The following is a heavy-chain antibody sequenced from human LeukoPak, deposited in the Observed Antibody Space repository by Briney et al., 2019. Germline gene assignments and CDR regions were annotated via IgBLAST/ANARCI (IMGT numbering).Heavy chain of an antibody. CDR1: GYTFTSYY. CDR2: INPSGGST. J-gene: IGHJ4*02. CDR3: ARGNGVCPTY. V-gene: IGHV1-46*01. D-gene: IGHD2-8*01. Sequence: ASVKVSCKASGYTFTSYYMHWVRQAPGQGLEWMGIINPSGGSTSYTEKFQGRVTMTRDTSTSTVSMELSSLRSEDTAVSYCARGNGVCPTYWGQGTLVTVSS.